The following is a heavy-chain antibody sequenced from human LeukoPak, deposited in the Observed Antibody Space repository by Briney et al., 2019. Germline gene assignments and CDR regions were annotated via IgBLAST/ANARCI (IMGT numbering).Heavy chain of an antibody. CDR3: ARDGAVAGTVFDY. V-gene: IGHV4-30-4*02. CDR2: IYYSGST. CDR1: GGSISSGDYY. Sequence: PSETLSLTCTVSGGSISSGDYYWSWIRQPPGKGLEWIGYIYYSGSTYYNPSLQSRVTISVDTSKNQFSLKLSSVTAADTAVYYCARDGAVAGTVFDYWGQGTLVTVSS. J-gene: IGHJ4*02. D-gene: IGHD6-19*01.